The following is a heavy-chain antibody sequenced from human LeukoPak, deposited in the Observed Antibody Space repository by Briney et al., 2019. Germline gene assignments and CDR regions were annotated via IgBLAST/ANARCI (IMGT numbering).Heavy chain of an antibody. Sequence: PGGSLRLSCAASGFTFSDYYMSWIRQAPRKGLEWVSYISSSGSTIYYADSVKGRFTISRDNAKNSLYLQMNSLRAEDTAVYYCARGRLEAPHDAFDIWGQGTMVTVSS. D-gene: IGHD1-1*01. J-gene: IGHJ3*02. CDR2: ISSSGSTI. V-gene: IGHV3-11*01. CDR3: ARGRLEAPHDAFDI. CDR1: GFTFSDYY.